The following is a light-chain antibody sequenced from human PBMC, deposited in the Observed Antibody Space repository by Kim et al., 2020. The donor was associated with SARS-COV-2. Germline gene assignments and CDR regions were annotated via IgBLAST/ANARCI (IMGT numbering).Light chain of an antibody. V-gene: IGLV3-1*01. CDR2: QHN. CDR1: QLGDTY. J-gene: IGLJ1*01. CDR3: LAWDSSTYV. Sequence: SVSRRQPASIACSGDQLGDTYACGYQQKPGLSPVLVIYQHNARPSGIPERFSGSNSGNTATLTISGTQAMYEADYYCLAWDSSTYVFGTGTKVTVL.